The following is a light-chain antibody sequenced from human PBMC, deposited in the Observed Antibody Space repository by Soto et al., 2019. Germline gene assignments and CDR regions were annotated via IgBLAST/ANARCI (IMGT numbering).Light chain of an antibody. CDR1: QSVSSN. V-gene: IGKV3-15*01. J-gene: IGKJ2*01. Sequence: EIVMTQSPATLSVSPGERATLSCRASQSVSSNLAWYQQKPGQAPRLLIYGASTRATGIPDRFSGSGSGTEFTLTISSQQSEDSAVYYCQQYNNWPPITFGQGTKLEIK. CDR3: QQYNNWPPIT. CDR2: GAS.